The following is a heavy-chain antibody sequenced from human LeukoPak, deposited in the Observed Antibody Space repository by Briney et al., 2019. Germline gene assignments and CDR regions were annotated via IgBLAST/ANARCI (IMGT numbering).Heavy chain of an antibody. J-gene: IGHJ4*02. Sequence: ASVKVSCKASGGTFSSYAISWVRQAPGQGLEWMGGVIPIFGTANYAQKFQGRVTITTDESTITAYMELSSLRSEDTAVYYCARSFYPIGSMVRGVRSLFSSGYDYWGQGTLVTVSS. CDR2: VIPIFGTA. CDR3: ARSFYPIGSMVRGVRSLFSSGYDY. CDR1: GGTFSSYA. V-gene: IGHV1-69*05. D-gene: IGHD3-10*01.